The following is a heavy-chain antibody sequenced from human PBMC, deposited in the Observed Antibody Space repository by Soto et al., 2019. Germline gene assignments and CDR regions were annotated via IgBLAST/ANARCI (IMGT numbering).Heavy chain of an antibody. D-gene: IGHD3-3*01. CDR1: GYTFTNFG. CDR2: ISAYNGNT. Sequence: GASVKVSCKASGYTFTNFGSSWVRQAPGQGLEWMGWISAYNGNTNYAQNFQGRVTMTTDTSTSTAYMELRSLRSDDTAVYYCAREGTMAYYDFWSGYTYFDYWG. CDR3: AREGTMAYYDFWSGYTYFDY. V-gene: IGHV1-18*01. J-gene: IGHJ4*01.